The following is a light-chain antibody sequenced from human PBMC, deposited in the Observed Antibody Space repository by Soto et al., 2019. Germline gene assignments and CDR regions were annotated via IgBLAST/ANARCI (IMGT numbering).Light chain of an antibody. Sequence: DIQMTQSPSTLSAFVGDRVTITCRASQSIGRWLAWYQQKPGKAPKLLIYDASSLESEVPSRFSGSGSGTEFTPTISSLQPYDFATYYCQKYNTYSPERTFGQGTKLEVQ. CDR2: DAS. CDR3: QKYNTYSPERT. J-gene: IGKJ1*01. V-gene: IGKV1-5*01. CDR1: QSIGRW.